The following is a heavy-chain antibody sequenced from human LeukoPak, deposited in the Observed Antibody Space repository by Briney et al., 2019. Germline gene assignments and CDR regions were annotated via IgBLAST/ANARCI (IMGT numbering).Heavy chain of an antibody. CDR3: AKAAYSSSWYVPTHYYYGMDV. Sequence: PGGSLRLSCAASGFTFSSYAMSWVRQAPGKGLEWVSAISGSGGSTYYADSAKGRFTISRDNSKNTLYLQMNSLRAEDTAVYYCAKAAYSSSWYVPTHYYYGMDVWGQGTTVTVSS. V-gene: IGHV3-23*01. CDR2: ISGSGGST. D-gene: IGHD6-13*01. CDR1: GFTFSSYA. J-gene: IGHJ6*02.